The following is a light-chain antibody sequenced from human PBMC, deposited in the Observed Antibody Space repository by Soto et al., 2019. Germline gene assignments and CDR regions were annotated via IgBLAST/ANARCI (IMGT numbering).Light chain of an antibody. CDR3: QQYGSSPPSIT. J-gene: IGKJ5*01. CDR1: QSVSSSY. CDR2: GAS. Sequence: EIVLTPFPGTLSLSPGERATPSCRARQSVSSSYLAWYQQKPGQAPRLLIYGASSRATGIPDRFSGSGSGTDFTLTISRLEPEDFAVYYCQQYGSSPPSITFGQGTRLEI. V-gene: IGKV3-20*01.